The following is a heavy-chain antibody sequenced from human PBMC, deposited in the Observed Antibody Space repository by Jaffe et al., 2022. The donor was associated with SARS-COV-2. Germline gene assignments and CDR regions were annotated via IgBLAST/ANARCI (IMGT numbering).Heavy chain of an antibody. Sequence: QVQLVESGGGVVQPGRSLRLSCAASGFTFSSYGMHWVRQAPGKGLEWVAVISYDGSNKYYADSVKGRFTISRDNSKNTLYLQMNSLRAEDTAVYYCAKDLEDIVVVVAAPLNYYGMDVWGQGTTVTVSS. V-gene: IGHV3-30*18. J-gene: IGHJ6*02. CDR1: GFTFSSYG. D-gene: IGHD2-15*01. CDR3: AKDLEDIVVVVAAPLNYYGMDV. CDR2: ISYDGSNK.